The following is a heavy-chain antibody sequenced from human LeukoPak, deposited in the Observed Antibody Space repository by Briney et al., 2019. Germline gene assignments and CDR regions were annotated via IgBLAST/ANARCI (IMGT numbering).Heavy chain of an antibody. CDR2: NGTTT. J-gene: IGHJ4*02. V-gene: IGHV3-74*01. D-gene: IGHD3-3*01. CDR1: GFSFSIYY. CDR3: GRDLMSGY. Sequence: PGGSRRLSCAASGFSFSIYYMHWVRQAPGKGLVWVSRNGTTTNYADSVKGRFTISRDNAKNTLYLQMNSLRAEDTAVYYCGRDLMSGYWGQGTLVTVSS.